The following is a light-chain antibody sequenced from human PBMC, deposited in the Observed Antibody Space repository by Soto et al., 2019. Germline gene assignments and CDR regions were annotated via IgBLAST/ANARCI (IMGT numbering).Light chain of an antibody. Sequence: EVVLTQSPXXLXLSPGXTATLSXRASQSVXRYVAWYQQKVGQAPRLLIYDAYTRATGVGARFTGSGSATDFSLTITSLEPEDFAVYYCQQRGKWPSTFGPGTKVEMK. CDR3: QQRGKWPST. V-gene: IGKV3-11*01. CDR2: DAY. CDR1: QSVXRY. J-gene: IGKJ2*02.